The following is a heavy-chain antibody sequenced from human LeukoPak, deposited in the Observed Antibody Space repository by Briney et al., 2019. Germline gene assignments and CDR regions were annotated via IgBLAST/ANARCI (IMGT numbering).Heavy chain of an antibody. J-gene: IGHJ4*02. CDR1: GYTLTELS. CDR2: FDPEDGET. D-gene: IGHD4-11*01. V-gene: IGHV1-24*01. Sequence: ASVKVSCKVSGYTLTELSMHWVRQAPGQGLEWMGGFDPEDGETIYAQDFQGRLTMTEDTSADTAYMDLSSLRSEDTAVYYCATPTGVINYGGFDYWGQGTLVTVSS. CDR3: ATPTGVINYGGFDY.